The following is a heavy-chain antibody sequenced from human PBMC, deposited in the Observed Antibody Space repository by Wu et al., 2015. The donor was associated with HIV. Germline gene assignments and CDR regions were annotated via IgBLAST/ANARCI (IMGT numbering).Heavy chain of an antibody. V-gene: IGHV1-2*02. J-gene: IGHJ4*02. CDR1: GYTFTTNY. D-gene: IGHD4-11*01. CDR3: ARDATPITTEFDY. CDR2: INPSGGAT. Sequence: QVQLVQSGAEVKKPGASVKISCKASGYTFTTNYIHWVRQAPGHGLEWMAWINPSGGATIYAEAFEGRITISTDTSMKTVYMELESLTSGDTAMYFCARDATPITTEFDYWGQGTLITVSS.